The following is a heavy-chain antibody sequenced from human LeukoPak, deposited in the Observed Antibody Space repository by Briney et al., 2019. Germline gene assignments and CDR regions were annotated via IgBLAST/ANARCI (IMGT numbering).Heavy chain of an antibody. CDR3: ASSRDYGDYVL. V-gene: IGHV3-7*03. Sequence: GGSLRLSCAASGFTFSSYWMSWVRQAPGKGLEWVANIKQDGSEKYYVDSVKGRFTISRDNAKNSLYLQMNSLRAEDTAVYYCASSRDYGDYVLWGQGTMVTVSS. CDR1: GFTFSSYW. D-gene: IGHD4-17*01. CDR2: IKQDGSEK. J-gene: IGHJ3*01.